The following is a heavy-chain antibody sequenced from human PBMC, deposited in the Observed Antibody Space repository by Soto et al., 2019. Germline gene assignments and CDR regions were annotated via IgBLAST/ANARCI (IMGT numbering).Heavy chain of an antibody. D-gene: IGHD6-13*01. CDR3: ARLRAAISATDY. J-gene: IGHJ4*02. CDR1: GFMFSQYS. CDR2: ISSSSGTT. Sequence: GGSLRLSCVGSGFMFSQYSMNWVRQAPGKGLEWVSHISSSSGTTYYADSVKGRFTISRDNPKNSLYLQMNSLRAEDTAVYYCARLRAAISATDYWGQGILVTV. V-gene: IGHV3-48*01.